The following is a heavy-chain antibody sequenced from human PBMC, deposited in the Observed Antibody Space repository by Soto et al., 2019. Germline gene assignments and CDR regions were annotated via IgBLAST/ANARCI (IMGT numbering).Heavy chain of an antibody. D-gene: IGHD3-10*01. CDR1: GFTFSSYG. CDR3: AKDMDRLHYYGMDV. Sequence: PGGSLRLSCAASGFTFSSYGIHWVRQAPGKGLEWVAVISYDGSNKYYADSVKGRFTISRDNSKNTLYLQMNSLRAEDTAVYYCAKDMDRLHYYGMDVWGQGTTVTVSS. V-gene: IGHV3-30*18. J-gene: IGHJ6*02. CDR2: ISYDGSNK.